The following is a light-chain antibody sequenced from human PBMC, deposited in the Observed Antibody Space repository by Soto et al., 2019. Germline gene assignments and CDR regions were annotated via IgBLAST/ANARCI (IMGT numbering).Light chain of an antibody. J-gene: IGKJ1*01. CDR2: DAS. CDR3: QQYETFSGT. CDR1: QSVSGW. Sequence: EIQMTQSPSTPSASVGKTVTITCXASQSVSGWLAWYQQKPGEAPKLLIYDASALPRGVPARFSGSGSGTKFTLTIASLQPDDFATYYCQQYETFSGTFGPGTKVDIK. V-gene: IGKV1-5*01.